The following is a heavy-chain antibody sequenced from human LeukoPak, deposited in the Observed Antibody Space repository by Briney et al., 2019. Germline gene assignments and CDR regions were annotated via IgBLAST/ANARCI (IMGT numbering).Heavy chain of an antibody. CDR2: INPSGGST. V-gene: IGHV1-46*01. Sequence: GASVKVSCKASGYTFTSYYMHWVRQAPGQGLEWRGVINPSGGSTSNAQKNQGRVTITRDMATSTDYMELRRLRSEDTAVYDCARAMGIGYYYYMVVWGKGTTVTVSS. D-gene: IGHD6-13*01. CDR1: GYTFTSYY. CDR3: ARAMGIGYYYYMVV. J-gene: IGHJ6*03.